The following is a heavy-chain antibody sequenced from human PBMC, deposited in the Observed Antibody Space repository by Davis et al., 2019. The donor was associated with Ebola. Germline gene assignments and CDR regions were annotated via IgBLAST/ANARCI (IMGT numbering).Heavy chain of an antibody. CDR3: ARGSGVKNWFDP. J-gene: IGHJ5*02. CDR1: GYTFTSYA. D-gene: IGHD3-10*01. Sequence: AASVKVSCKASGYTFTSYAMHWVRQAPGQRLEWMGWINAGNGNTKYSQKFQGRVTITRDTSASTAYMELSSLRSEDTAVYYCARGSGVKNWFDPWGQGTLVTVSS. V-gene: IGHV1-3*01. CDR2: INAGNGNT.